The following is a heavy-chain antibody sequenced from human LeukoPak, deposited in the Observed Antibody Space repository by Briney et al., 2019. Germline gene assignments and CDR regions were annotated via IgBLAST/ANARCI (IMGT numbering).Heavy chain of an antibody. Sequence: PGGSLRLSCAASGFTFSSYAMHWVRQAPGKGLEYVSAISSNGGSTYYANSVKGRFTISRDNSKNTLYLQMGSLRAEDMAVYYCARGPSYYDFWSGYHRYYMDVWGKGTTVTVSS. CDR1: GFTFSSYA. V-gene: IGHV3-64*01. J-gene: IGHJ6*03. CDR3: ARGPSYYDFWSGYHRYYMDV. CDR2: ISSNGGST. D-gene: IGHD3-3*01.